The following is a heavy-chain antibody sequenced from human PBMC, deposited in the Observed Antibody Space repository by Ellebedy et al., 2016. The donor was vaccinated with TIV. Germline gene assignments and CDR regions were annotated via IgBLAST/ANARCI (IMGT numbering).Heavy chain of an antibody. V-gene: IGHV1-18*04. J-gene: IGHJ6*02. D-gene: IGHD6-6*01. CDR3: ASSESSSSYYYYYGMDV. Sequence: ASVKVSXXASGYTFTSYGISWVRQAPGQGLEWMGWISAYNGNTNYAQKLQGRVTMTTDTSTSTAYMELRSLRSDDTAVYYCASSESSSSYYYYYGMDVWGQGTTVTVSS. CDR1: GYTFTSYG. CDR2: ISAYNGNT.